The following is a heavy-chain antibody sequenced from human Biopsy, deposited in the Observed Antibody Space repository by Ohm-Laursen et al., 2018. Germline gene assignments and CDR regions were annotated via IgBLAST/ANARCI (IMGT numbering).Heavy chain of an antibody. CDR3: ARGPHSGSHSCFDY. CDR1: GYTFNDYF. Sequence: ASVKVSCKASGYTFNDYFIHWVRQSPGQGLEWMGWVHPNSGATNSAEKFRGRVTLTRDTSIGAVYIELRRLKSDDAAVYYCARGPHSGSHSCFDYWGRGTLVTVSS. J-gene: IGHJ4*02. V-gene: IGHV1-2*02. D-gene: IGHD1-26*01. CDR2: VHPNSGAT.